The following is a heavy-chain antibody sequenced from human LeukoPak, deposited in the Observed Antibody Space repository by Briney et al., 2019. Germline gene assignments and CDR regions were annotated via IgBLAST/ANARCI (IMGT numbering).Heavy chain of an antibody. Sequence: SETLSLTCTVCGGSISSSSYYWGWIRQPPGKGLEWIGSIYYSWSTYYNPSLKSRVTISVDTSKNQFSLKLSSVTAPDTAVYFWAGHRFCSRNRCPWGYWGQGTLVTVSS. CDR2: IYYSWST. J-gene: IGHJ4*02. CDR1: GGSISSSSYY. V-gene: IGHV4-39*01. D-gene: IGHD2-2*01. CDR3: AGHRFCSRNRCPWGY.